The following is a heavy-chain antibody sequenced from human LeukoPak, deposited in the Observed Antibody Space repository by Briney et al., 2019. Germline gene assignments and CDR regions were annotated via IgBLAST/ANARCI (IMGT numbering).Heavy chain of an antibody. V-gene: IGHV3-23*01. D-gene: IGHD2-2*01. Sequence: GGSLRLSCAASGFTFSSYTMSWVRQAPGKGLEWVSAISGSGDSTYYADSVKGRFTISRDNSKNTLYLQVNSLRAEDTAVYYCAKAPVATIRRNWFDPWGQGTPVTVSS. CDR1: GFTFSSYT. J-gene: IGHJ5*02. CDR2: ISGSGDST. CDR3: AKAPVATIRRNWFDP.